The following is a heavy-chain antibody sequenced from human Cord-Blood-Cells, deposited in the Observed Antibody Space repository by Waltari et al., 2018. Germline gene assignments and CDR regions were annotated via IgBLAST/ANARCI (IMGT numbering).Heavy chain of an antibody. J-gene: IGHJ4*02. D-gene: IGHD5-18*01. CDR2: IIPIFGTA. V-gene: IGHV1-69*06. Sequence: QVQPVQSGAVVKKPGSSVKVYCKASEGTFSSYAISWVRQPPGQGLEGMGVIIPIFGTANYAQKFQGRVTMTADKSTSTAYMELSSLRSEDTAVYYCAIEDTAMVTFDYWGQGTLVTVSS. CDR3: AIEDTAMVTFDY. CDR1: EGTFSSYA.